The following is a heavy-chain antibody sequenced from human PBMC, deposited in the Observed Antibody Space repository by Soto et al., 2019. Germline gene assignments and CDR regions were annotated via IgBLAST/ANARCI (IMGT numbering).Heavy chain of an antibody. J-gene: IGHJ6*02. CDR3: ARGGDTAMVYHGMDV. V-gene: IGHV1-2*02. Sequence: QAQLVQSGADVKKPGASVRVSCKASGYIFTGYFTQWVRHAPGQGREWMGWINLNSGGTNYAQKFQGRVTMTRDTSISTAYMELSRLRSDDTAVYYCARGGDTAMVYHGMDVWGQGTTVTVSS. CDR1: GYIFTGYF. CDR2: INLNSGGT. D-gene: IGHD5-18*01.